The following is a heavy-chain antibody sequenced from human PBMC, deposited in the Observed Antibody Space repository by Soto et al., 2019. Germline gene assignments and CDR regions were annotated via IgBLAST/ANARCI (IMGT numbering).Heavy chain of an antibody. V-gene: IGHV4-31*03. Sequence: QVQLQESGPGLVKPSQTLSLTCTVSGGYISSGGYYWRWIRQHPGKGLEWIGYIYYSGSTYYNPSLKSRVTISVDTSKNQFSLKLSSVTAADTAVYYCARTFVLVSAATTTNWFDPWGQGTLVTVSS. CDR1: GGYISSGGYY. CDR2: IYYSGST. J-gene: IGHJ5*02. D-gene: IGHD2-2*01. CDR3: ARTFVLVSAATTTNWFDP.